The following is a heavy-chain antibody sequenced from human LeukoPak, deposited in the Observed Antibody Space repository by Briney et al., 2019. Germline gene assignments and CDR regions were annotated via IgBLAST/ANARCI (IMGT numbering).Heavy chain of an antibody. CDR2: IYCSGST. D-gene: IGHD4-17*01. V-gene: IGHV4-59*01. J-gene: IGHJ6*03. CDR3: ATTTVTTHYYYYMDV. Sequence: PSETLSLTCTVSGGSISSYYWSWIRQPPGKGLEWIGYIYCSGSTNYNPSLKSRVTISVDTSKNQFSLKLSSVTAADTAVYYCATTTVTTHYYYYMDVWGKGTTVTVSS. CDR1: GGSISSYY.